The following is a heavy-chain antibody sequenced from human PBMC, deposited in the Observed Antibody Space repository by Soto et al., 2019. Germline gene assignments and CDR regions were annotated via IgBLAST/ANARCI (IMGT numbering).Heavy chain of an antibody. D-gene: IGHD2-2*01. CDR3: ARDGYQLLPYYGMDV. J-gene: IGHJ6*02. V-gene: IGHV1-18*04. CDR1: GYTLTSYG. CDR2: ISAYNGNT. Sequence: ASVKVSCKASGYTLTSYGIGWVRQAPGQGLEWMGWISAYNGNTNYAQKLQGRVTMTTDTSTSTAYMELRSLRSDDTAVYYCARDGYQLLPYYGMDVWGQGTTVTVSS.